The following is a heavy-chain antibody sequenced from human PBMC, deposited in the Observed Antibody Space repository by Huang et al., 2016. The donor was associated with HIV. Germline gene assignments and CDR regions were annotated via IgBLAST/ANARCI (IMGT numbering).Heavy chain of an antibody. V-gene: IGHV4-30-4*08. CDR1: GDSIGSGGHY. Sequence: QVQLQESGPGLVKPSQTLSLTCTVSGDSIGSGGHYWSWIRQPPGKGLEGSGCIYYSGSTYHNPSLKSRVTISVDTSKNQFSLKLSSVTAADTAVYFCSRALYYHGSGSYSDYWGRGTLVTVSS. J-gene: IGHJ4*02. D-gene: IGHD3-10*01. CDR3: SRALYYHGSGSYSDY. CDR2: IYYSGST.